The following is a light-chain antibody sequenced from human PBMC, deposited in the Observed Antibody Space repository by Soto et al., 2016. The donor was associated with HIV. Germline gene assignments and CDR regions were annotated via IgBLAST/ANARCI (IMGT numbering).Light chain of an antibody. CDR2: AAS. CDR1: QGINSY. V-gene: IGKV1-9*01. CDR3: QQLNSYPLMYT. Sequence: DIQLTQSPSFLSASVGDRVTITCRASQGINSYLAWYQQKPGKAPKLLIYAASTLRSGVPSRFSGSGSGTEFTLTISSLQPEDFATYYCQQLNSYPLMYTFGQGTKLEIK. J-gene: IGKJ2*01.